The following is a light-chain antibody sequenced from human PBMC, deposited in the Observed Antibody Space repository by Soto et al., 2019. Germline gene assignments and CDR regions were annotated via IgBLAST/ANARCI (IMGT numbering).Light chain of an antibody. Sequence: GDRVTITCRASQSISSWLAWYQQKPGKVPKLLIYDASNLGNGVPSRFRGSGSGKQFTLTISGLQHDDSATYYCQQYNDYSRTFGQGTKVHI. V-gene: IGKV1-5*01. CDR2: DAS. CDR1: QSISSW. CDR3: QQYNDYSRT. J-gene: IGKJ1*01.